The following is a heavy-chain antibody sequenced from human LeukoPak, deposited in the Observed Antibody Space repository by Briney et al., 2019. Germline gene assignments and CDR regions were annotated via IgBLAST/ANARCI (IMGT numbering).Heavy chain of an antibody. CDR3: ARERPMVRGVTRNNWLDP. CDR1: GGTFSSYA. D-gene: IGHD3-10*01. J-gene: IGHJ5*02. V-gene: IGHV1-69*01. CDR2: IIPIFGTA. Sequence: GSSVKVSCKASGGTFSSYAISWVRQAPGQGLEWMGGIIPIFGTANYAQKFQGRVTITADESTSTAYMELSSLRSEDTAVYYCARERPMVRGVTRNNWLDPWGQGTLVTVSS.